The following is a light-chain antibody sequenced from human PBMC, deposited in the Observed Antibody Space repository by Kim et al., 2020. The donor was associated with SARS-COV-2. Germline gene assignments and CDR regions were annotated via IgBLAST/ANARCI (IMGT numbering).Light chain of an antibody. Sequence: ALGQTVRITCQGDSLRRNYSSWYQQKPGQAPILVFYGKNNRPSEIPDRFSGSSSGNTASLTITGAQAEDEADYYCHSRDTSGDHRVFGGGTQLTVL. CDR2: GKN. CDR3: HSRDTSGDHRV. V-gene: IGLV3-19*01. CDR1: SLRRNY. J-gene: IGLJ2*01.